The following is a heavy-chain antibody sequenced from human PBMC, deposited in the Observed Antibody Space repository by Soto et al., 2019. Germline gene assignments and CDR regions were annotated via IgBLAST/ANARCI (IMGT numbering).Heavy chain of an antibody. D-gene: IGHD6-13*01. CDR2: MNPNSGNT. CDR1: GYTFTSYD. J-gene: IGHJ6*02. CDR3: ARGFSSSWYIGKDYYGMDV. Sequence: ASVKVSCKASGYTFTSYDINWVRQATGQGLEWMGWMNPNSGNTGYAQKFQGRVTMTRNTSISTAYMELSSLRSEDTAVYYCARGFSSSWYIGKDYYGMDVWGQGATVTVSS. V-gene: IGHV1-8*01.